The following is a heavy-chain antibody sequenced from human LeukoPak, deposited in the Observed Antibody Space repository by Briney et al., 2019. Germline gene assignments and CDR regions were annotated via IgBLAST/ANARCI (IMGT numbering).Heavy chain of an antibody. D-gene: IGHD3-9*01. CDR3: ASFLLYYDILTGEESFFDY. CDR1: GFTFSDYY. J-gene: IGHJ4*02. V-gene: IGHV3-11*04. CDR2: IGSSGSTI. Sequence: GGSLRLSCAASGFTFSDYYMSWIRQAPGKGLEWVSYIGSSGSTIYYADSVKGRFTISRDNAKNSLYLQMNSLRAEDTAVYYCASFLLYYDILTGEESFFDYWGQGTLVTVSS.